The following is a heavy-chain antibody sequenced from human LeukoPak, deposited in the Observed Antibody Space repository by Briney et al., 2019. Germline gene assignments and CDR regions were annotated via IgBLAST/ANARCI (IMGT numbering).Heavy chain of an antibody. Sequence: PGGSLRLSCAASGFTFSTYSMNWVRQAPGKGPEWVSSISSSSSYTYYADPVKGRFTISGDNAKNSLYLQMNSLRAEDTAVYYCTGYNWFDPWGQGTLVSVSS. V-gene: IGHV3-21*01. D-gene: IGHD6-13*01. CDR2: ISSSSSYT. CDR3: TGYNWFDP. CDR1: GFTFSTYS. J-gene: IGHJ5*02.